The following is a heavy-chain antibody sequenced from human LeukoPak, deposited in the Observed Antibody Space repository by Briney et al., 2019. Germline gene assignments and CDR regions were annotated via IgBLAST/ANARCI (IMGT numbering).Heavy chain of an antibody. CDR3: ARAVTTLPFDEALSDYYDSSGLRYLTVDY. J-gene: IGHJ4*02. V-gene: IGHV4-61*05. Sequence: KASETLSLTCTVSGDSISSSSYYWGWIRQPPGKGLEWIVYIYYSGSTNYNPSLKSRVTISVDTSKNQFSLKLSSVTAADTAVYYCARAVTTLPFDEALSDYYDSSGLRYLTVDYWGQGTLVTVSS. CDR1: GDSISSSSYY. D-gene: IGHD3-22*01. CDR2: IYYSGST.